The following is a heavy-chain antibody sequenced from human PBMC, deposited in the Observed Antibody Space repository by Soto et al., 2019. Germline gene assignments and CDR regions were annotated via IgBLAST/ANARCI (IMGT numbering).Heavy chain of an antibody. Sequence: QVQLVQSGAEVKKLGASVKVSCKASGNSFTTYYMHWVRQAPGQGLEWMGIINPSGGRTTYAQKFQGRVTMTRDTSTSTFHMELSSLTSEDTAVYYCAGLYHYDSSGYYDYWGQGTLVTVSS. CDR1: GNSFTTYY. CDR3: AGLYHYDSSGYYDY. J-gene: IGHJ4*02. V-gene: IGHV1-46*01. CDR2: INPSGGRT. D-gene: IGHD3-22*01.